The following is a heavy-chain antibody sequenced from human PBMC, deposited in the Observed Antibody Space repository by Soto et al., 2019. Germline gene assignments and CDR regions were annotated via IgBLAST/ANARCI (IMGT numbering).Heavy chain of an antibody. CDR1: GGAISSSKW. CDR3: ARASATIAAAAIFDY. Sequence: QVQLQESGPGLVKPSGTLSLTCAVSGGAISSSKWWSWVRQPPGKGLEWIGEIYQSGSTNYNPSLERRVRMSVAKSRNQFSLKLTSVSAADTAVYYCARASATIAAAAIFDYWGQGTLVTVSS. CDR2: IYQSGST. V-gene: IGHV4-4*02. J-gene: IGHJ4*02. D-gene: IGHD6-13*01.